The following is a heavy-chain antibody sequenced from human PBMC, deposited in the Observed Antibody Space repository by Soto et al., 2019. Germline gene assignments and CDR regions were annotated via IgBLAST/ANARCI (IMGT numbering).Heavy chain of an antibody. J-gene: IGHJ6*02. D-gene: IGHD7-27*01. Sequence: QVQLVESGGGVFQPGRSLRLSCAASGFTFSSYAMHWVRQAPGKGLEWVAIISYDGSNKYYADSVKGRFTISRDNSKNTLDLQMNSLSAEDTAVYYCASEPNPARTWGYYYYDMDVWGQGTTVTVSS. CDR3: ASEPNPARTWGYYYYDMDV. V-gene: IGHV3-30-3*01. CDR1: GFTFSSYA. CDR2: ISYDGSNK.